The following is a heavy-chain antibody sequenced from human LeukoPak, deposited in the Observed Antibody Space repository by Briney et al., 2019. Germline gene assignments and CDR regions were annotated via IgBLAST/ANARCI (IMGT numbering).Heavy chain of an antibody. CDR1: GGTFSSYA. D-gene: IGHD6-13*01. Sequence: ASVKVSCKASGGTFSSYAISWVRQAPGQGLEWMGGIIPIFGTANYAQKFQGRVTITADESTSTAYMELSSLRSEDTAVYYCARDRGAYSSSWFVDYWGQGTLVTVSS. CDR3: ARDRGAYSSSWFVDY. CDR2: IIPIFGTA. V-gene: IGHV1-69*13. J-gene: IGHJ4*02.